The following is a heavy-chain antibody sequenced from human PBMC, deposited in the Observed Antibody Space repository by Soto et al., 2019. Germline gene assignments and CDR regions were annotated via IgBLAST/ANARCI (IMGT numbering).Heavy chain of an antibody. CDR2: IYYSGST. V-gene: IGHV4-31*03. CDR3: AREAGPLTTRDPADY. Sequence: KPSETLSLTCTVSGGSISSGGYYWSWIRQHPGKGLEWIGYIYYSGSTYYNPSLKSRVTISVDTSKNQFSLKLSSVTAADTAVYYCAREAGPLTTRDPADYWGQGTLVTVSS. CDR1: GGSISSGGYY. D-gene: IGHD4-4*01. J-gene: IGHJ4*02.